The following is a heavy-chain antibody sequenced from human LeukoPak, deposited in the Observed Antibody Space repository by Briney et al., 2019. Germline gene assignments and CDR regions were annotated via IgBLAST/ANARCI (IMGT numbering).Heavy chain of an antibody. J-gene: IGHJ4*02. Sequence: GGSLRLSCAASGFTFSSYAMSWVRQAPGKGLEWVSAISGSGGSTYYADSVKGRFTISRDSGRKSVYLQMNSLTTDDTAFYFCAKELDTMFFDYWGQGALVTVSS. CDR3: AKELDTMFFDY. CDR1: GFTFSSYA. D-gene: IGHD3-10*02. CDR2: ISGSGGST. V-gene: IGHV3-23*01.